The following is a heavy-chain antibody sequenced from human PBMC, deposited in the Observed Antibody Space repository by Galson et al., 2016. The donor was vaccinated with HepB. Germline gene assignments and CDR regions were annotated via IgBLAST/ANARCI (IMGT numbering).Heavy chain of an antibody. Sequence: SLRLSCAASGFTVGSNYMNWVRQAPGKGLEWVSVLYGGGNTYYADSVKGRFTISRDDSTNTLLLQMSSLRNEDTAVYYCARDIGGYFYGLDVWGQGTTVTVSS. CDR2: LYGGGNT. J-gene: IGHJ6*02. CDR3: ARDIGGYFYGLDV. CDR1: GFTVGSNY. V-gene: IGHV3-66*01. D-gene: IGHD2-21*01.